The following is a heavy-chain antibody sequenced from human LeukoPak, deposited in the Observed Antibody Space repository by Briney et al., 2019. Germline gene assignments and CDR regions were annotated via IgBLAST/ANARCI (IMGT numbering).Heavy chain of an antibody. Sequence: GGSLRLSCAASGFTFSSYAMHWVRQAPGKGLEWVAVISYDGRNTYYADSVKGRFTISRDKSKKTVYLQMNSLGAEDTAVYYCARDFKGTVTSLCYFDYWGQGTLVTVSS. CDR1: GFTFSSYA. CDR2: ISYDGRNT. V-gene: IGHV3-30*04. CDR3: ARDFKGTVTSLCYFDY. J-gene: IGHJ4*02. D-gene: IGHD4-17*01.